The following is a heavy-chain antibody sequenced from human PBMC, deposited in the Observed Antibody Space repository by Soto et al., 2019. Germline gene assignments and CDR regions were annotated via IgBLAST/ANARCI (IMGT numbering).Heavy chain of an antibody. CDR2: IYASGST. J-gene: IGHJ4*02. CDR3: ARGRVTIFGVVITDFDY. Sequence: QVQLQESGPGLVKPSQTLSLTCTVSGDSISSGGYYWSWSRQNPGKGLEWIGYIYASGSTFYNPSLKSRITMSVDRSKNQFSRKLTSVTAADTAVYFCARGRVTIFGVVITDFDYWGQGTLVTVSS. CDR1: GDSISSGGYY. V-gene: IGHV4-31*03. D-gene: IGHD3-3*01.